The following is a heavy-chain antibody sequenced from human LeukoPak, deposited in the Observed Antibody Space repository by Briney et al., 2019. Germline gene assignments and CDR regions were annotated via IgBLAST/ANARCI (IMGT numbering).Heavy chain of an antibody. CDR2: ISSSGSTI. Sequence: GGSLRLSCAASGFTFSDYYMSWIRQAPGKGLEWVSYISSSGSTIYYADSVKGRFTISRDNAKNSLYLQMDSLRAEDTAVYYCATRSSYSSGWYAGYFDLWGRGTLVTVSS. J-gene: IGHJ2*01. V-gene: IGHV3-11*04. CDR3: ATRSSYSSGWYAGYFDL. D-gene: IGHD6-19*01. CDR1: GFTFSDYY.